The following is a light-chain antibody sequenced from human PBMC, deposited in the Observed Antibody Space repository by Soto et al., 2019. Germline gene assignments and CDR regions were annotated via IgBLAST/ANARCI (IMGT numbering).Light chain of an antibody. V-gene: IGKV3-20*01. CDR1: QSVNANY. CDR3: EQYGSSPRT. CDR2: GIS. Sequence: EIVLTQSPGTLSSSPGERATLSCRASQSVNANYFAWYQQKPGQAPRLLIYGISSRPTGIPDRFSGSGSGTDFTLTISRLEPEDFAVYYCEQYGSSPRTFGQGTKVEI. J-gene: IGKJ1*01.